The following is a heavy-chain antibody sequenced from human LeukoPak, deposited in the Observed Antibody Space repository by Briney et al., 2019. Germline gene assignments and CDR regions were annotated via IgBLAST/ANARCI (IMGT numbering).Heavy chain of an antibody. CDR1: GGSFSGYY. J-gene: IGHJ4*02. CDR2: INHSGST. Sequence: PSETLSLTCAVYGGSFSGYYWSWIRQPPGKGLEWIGEINHSGSTNYNPSLKSRVTISVDTSKNQFSLKLNPVTAADTAVYYCARPTSGGVFDYWGQGTLVTVSS. CDR3: ARPTSGGVFDY. V-gene: IGHV4-34*01. D-gene: IGHD4-23*01.